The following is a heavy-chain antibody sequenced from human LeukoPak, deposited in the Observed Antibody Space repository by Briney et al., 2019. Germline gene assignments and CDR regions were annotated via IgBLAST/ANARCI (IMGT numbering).Heavy chain of an antibody. CDR1: GGSISSGGYY. CDR2: IYYSGST. V-gene: IGHV4-30-4*01. D-gene: IGHD4-23*01. CDR3: ARVSTTVVTPIFDY. Sequence: SETLSLTCTVSGGSISSGGYYWSSIRQPPGTGLEWIGYIYYSGSTYYNPSLKSRVTISVDTSKNQFSLKLSSVTAADTAVYYCARVSTTVVTPIFDYWGQGTLVTVSS. J-gene: IGHJ4*02.